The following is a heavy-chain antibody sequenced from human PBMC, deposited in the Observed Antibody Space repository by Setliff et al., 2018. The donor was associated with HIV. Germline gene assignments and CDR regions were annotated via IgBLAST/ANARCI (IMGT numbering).Heavy chain of an antibody. D-gene: IGHD2-21*02. CDR2: ISASNGNT. V-gene: IGHV1-18*04. CDR3: ARAGAEVTSHFDW. Sequence: GASVKVSCKASGYTFTSYCMHWVRQAPGQGLEWMGWISASNGNTNYAQKFQGRVTMTTDTSTSTAYMELRSLRSDDTAVYYCARAGAEVTSHFDWWGQGTLVTVSS. CDR1: GYTFTSYC. J-gene: IGHJ4*02.